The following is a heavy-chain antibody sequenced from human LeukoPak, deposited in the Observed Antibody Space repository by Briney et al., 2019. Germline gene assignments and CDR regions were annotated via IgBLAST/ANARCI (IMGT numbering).Heavy chain of an antibody. V-gene: IGHV3-48*03. CDR1: GFTFSSYE. CDR3: ARDPYSGGYGDYYYYYMDL. Sequence: QAGGSLRLSCAASGFTFSSYEMNWVRQAPGKGLEWVSYISSSGSTIYYADSVKGRFTISRDNAKNSLYLQMNSLRAEDTAVYYCARDPYSGGYGDYYYYYMDLWGQGTTVTISS. J-gene: IGHJ6*03. CDR2: ISSSGSTI. D-gene: IGHD1-26*01.